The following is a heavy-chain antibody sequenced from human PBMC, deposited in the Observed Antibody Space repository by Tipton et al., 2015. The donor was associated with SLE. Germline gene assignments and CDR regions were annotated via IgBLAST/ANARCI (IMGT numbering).Heavy chain of an antibody. CDR1: DYSISSGFY. CDR3: ARDGDYTSSWSHFGGSFDI. Sequence: TLSLTCAVSDYSISSGFYWGWFRQPPGKGLEWIGSIDYSGRTYYTPSLKSRVTISVDTSKNQFSLKLTSVTAADTAIYYCARDGDYTSSWSHFGGSFDIWGQGTMVTVSS. V-gene: IGHV4-38-2*02. CDR2: IDYSGRT. D-gene: IGHD6-13*01. J-gene: IGHJ3*02.